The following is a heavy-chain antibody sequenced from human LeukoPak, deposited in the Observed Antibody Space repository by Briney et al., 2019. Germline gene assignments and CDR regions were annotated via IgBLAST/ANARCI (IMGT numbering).Heavy chain of an antibody. CDR1: GFTFSSYW. CDR3: VTRYNNCPH. CDR2: ISGSGGST. Sequence: PGGSLRLSCAASGFTFSSYWMSWVRQAPGKGLEWVSIISGSGGSTYSPDSVKGRFTTSRDNSKNTLYLQMNSLRAEDTAVYYCVTRYNNCPHWGQGTLVTVSS. D-gene: IGHD1-1*01. J-gene: IGHJ1*01. V-gene: IGHV3-23*01.